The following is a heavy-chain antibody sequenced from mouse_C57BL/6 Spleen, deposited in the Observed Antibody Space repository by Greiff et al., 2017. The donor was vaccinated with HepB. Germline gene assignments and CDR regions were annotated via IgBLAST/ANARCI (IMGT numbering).Heavy chain of an antibody. J-gene: IGHJ1*03. CDR3: ARERRYCDV. V-gene: IGHV1-76*01. Sequence: VQLQQSGAELVRPGASVKLSCKASGYTFTDYYINWVKQRPGQGLEWIARIYPGSGNTYYNEKFKGKATLTAEKSSSTAYMQLSSLTSEDSAVYVCARERRYCDVCGTGTTVTVSS. CDR1: GYTFTDYY. CDR2: IYPGSGNT. D-gene: IGHD2-12*01.